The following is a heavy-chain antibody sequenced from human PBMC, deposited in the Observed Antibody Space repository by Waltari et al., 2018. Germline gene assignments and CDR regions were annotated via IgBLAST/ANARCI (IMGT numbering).Heavy chain of an antibody. CDR3: ARDRGGVVRGGLYYYYMDV. J-gene: IGHJ6*03. Sequence: QVQLVQSGAEVKKPGSSVKVSCKASGGTFSSYAISWVRQAPGQGLEWMGGIIPSCGTANYTQKSQGRVTKTADNSTSTAYRELGSLRSEDTGVYYCARDRGGVVRGGLYYYYMDVWGKGTTVTVSS. CDR2: IIPSCGTA. V-gene: IGHV1-69*14. D-gene: IGHD3-10*01. CDR1: GGTFSSYA.